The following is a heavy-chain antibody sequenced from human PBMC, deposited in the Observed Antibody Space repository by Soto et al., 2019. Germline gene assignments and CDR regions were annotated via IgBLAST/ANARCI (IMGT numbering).Heavy chain of an antibody. CDR2: IYYSGST. D-gene: IGHD3-10*01. CDR1: VGSVSSSSFY. V-gene: IGHV4-61*01. J-gene: IGHJ6*02. Sequence: SETLSLTCTDSVGSVSSSSFYWSWIRQPPGKGLEWIGYIYYSGSTNYNPSLKSRVTISVDTSKNQFSLKLSSVTAADTAVYYCARDLYYGSGPLRPDPYYYYGMDVWGQGTTVTVSS. CDR3: ARDLYYGSGPLRPDPYYYYGMDV.